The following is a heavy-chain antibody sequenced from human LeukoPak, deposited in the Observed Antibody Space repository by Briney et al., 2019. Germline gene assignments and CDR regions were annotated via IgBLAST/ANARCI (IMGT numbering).Heavy chain of an antibody. V-gene: IGHV3-66*01. Sequence: PGGSLRLSCAASGFTVSSNYMSWVRQAPGNGLEWVSVIYSGGSTYYADSVKGRFTISRDNSKNTLYLQMNSLRAEDTAVYYCASSRPTEWLSSSSYYYYGMDVWGQGTTVTVSS. J-gene: IGHJ6*02. CDR3: ASSRPTEWLSSSSYYYYGMDV. CDR1: GFTVSSNY. CDR2: IYSGGST. D-gene: IGHD3-3*01.